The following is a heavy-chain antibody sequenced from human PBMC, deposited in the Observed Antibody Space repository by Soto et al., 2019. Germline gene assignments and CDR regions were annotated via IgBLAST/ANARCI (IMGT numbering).Heavy chain of an antibody. V-gene: IGHV3-23*01. Sequence: EVQLLESGGGLVQPGGSLRLSCAASGFTFSNHVMSWVCQAPGKGPEWVSSINSRGDNTYYAGSVRGRFTISRDNSKSTLYLQMNSLRAEDTAVYYCGNGLENHYNYDYWGQGTLVTVSS. J-gene: IGHJ4*02. CDR3: GNGLENHYNYDY. D-gene: IGHD3-16*01. CDR2: INSRGDNT. CDR1: GFTFSNHV.